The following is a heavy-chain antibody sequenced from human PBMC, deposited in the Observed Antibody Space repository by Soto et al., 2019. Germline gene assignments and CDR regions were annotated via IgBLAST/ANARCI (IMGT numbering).Heavy chain of an antibody. D-gene: IGHD2-8*01. CDR1: GFTFSDYY. Sequence: PGGSLRLSCAASGFTFSDYYMSWIRQAPGKGLEWVSYISSSSSYTNYADSVKGRFTISRDNAKNSLYLQMNSLRAEDTAVYYCARDEGYCTNGVCPPWFDPWGQGTLVTVSS. CDR3: ARDEGYCTNGVCPPWFDP. J-gene: IGHJ5*02. CDR2: ISSSSSYT. V-gene: IGHV3-11*06.